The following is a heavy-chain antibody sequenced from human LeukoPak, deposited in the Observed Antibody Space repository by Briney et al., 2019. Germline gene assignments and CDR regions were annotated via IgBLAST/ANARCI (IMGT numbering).Heavy chain of an antibody. D-gene: IGHD6-19*01. Sequence: PGGSLRLSCAASGFTFSIYSMNWVRQAPGKGLERISGISSSSSYIFYADSVKGRFTISRDNAKNSLYLQMNSLRAEYTAVYYCVRDKGAVAGTAIFDYWGQGTLVTVSS. CDR2: ISSSSSYI. V-gene: IGHV3-21*01. J-gene: IGHJ4*02. CDR1: GFTFSIYS. CDR3: VRDKGAVAGTAIFDY.